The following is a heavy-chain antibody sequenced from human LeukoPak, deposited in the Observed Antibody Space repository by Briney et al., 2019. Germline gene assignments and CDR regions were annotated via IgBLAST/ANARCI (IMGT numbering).Heavy chain of an antibody. J-gene: IGHJ6*02. V-gene: IGHV4-59*11. CDR3: ALIGGNYYYGMDV. CDR2: IYYSGST. CDR1: GDSISRHY. D-gene: IGHD3-3*01. Sequence: PSETLSLTCTVSGDSISRHYWSWIRQPPGKGLEWIGYIYYSGSTNYNPSLKSRVTISVDTSKNQFSLKLSSVTAADTAVYYCALIGGNYYYGMDVWGQGTTVTVSS.